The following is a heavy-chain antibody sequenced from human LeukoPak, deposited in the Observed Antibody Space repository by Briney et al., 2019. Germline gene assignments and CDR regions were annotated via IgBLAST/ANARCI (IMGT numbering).Heavy chain of an antibody. CDR2: IYYSGTT. D-gene: IGHD6-13*01. CDR3: ASHAAVDAFEI. CDR1: GVSISSSY. Sequence: SETLSLTCTVPGVSISSSYWSWIRQPPGKGLEWIGYIYYSGTTNYNPSLKSRVTISVDTSKNQFSLILSSVTAADTAVYYCASHAAVDAFEIWGQGTMVTVSS. V-gene: IGHV4-59*01. J-gene: IGHJ3*02.